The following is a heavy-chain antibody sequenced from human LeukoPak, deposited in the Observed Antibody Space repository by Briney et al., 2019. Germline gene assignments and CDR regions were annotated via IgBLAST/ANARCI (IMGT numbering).Heavy chain of an antibody. J-gene: IGHJ3*02. CDR1: GGSISNYY. D-gene: IGHD2-2*01. CDR3: ARGSRYCSGTSCTSPFVFDI. CDR2: IYYSGST. V-gene: IGHV4-59*01. Sequence: ASETLSLTCTASGGSISNYYWGWIRQPPGKGLEWIGYIYYSGSTKYNPSLKSRVTISVDTSENQFSLKLRSVTAADTAMYYCARGSRYCSGTSCTSPFVFDIWGQGTMVTVSS.